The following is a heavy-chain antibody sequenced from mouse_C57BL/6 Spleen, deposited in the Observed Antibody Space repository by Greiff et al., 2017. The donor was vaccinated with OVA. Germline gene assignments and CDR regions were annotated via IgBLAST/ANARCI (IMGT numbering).Heavy chain of an antibody. Sequence: EVKLVESGGDLVKPGGSLKLSCAASGFTFSSYAMSWGRQTPEKRLEWVATISDGGSYTYYPDNVKGRFTISRDNAKNNLYLQMSHLKSEDTAMYYCARDYYGSHFDYWGQGTTLTVSS. V-gene: IGHV5-4*03. CDR3: ARDYYGSHFDY. CDR1: GFTFSSYA. D-gene: IGHD1-1*01. J-gene: IGHJ2*01. CDR2: ISDGGSYT.